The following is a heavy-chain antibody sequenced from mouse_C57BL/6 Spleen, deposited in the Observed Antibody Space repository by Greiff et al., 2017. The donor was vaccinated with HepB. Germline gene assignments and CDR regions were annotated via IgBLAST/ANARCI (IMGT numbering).Heavy chain of an antibody. J-gene: IGHJ3*01. CDR3: ARDYPAWFAY. Sequence: VQLKESGPGLVKPSQSLSLTCSVTGYSITSGYYWNWIRQFPGNKLEWMGYISYDGSNNYNPSLKNRISITRDTSKNQFFLKLNSVTTEDTATYYCARDYPAWFAYWGQGTLVTVSA. CDR1: GYSITSGYY. CDR2: ISYDGSN. V-gene: IGHV3-6*01.